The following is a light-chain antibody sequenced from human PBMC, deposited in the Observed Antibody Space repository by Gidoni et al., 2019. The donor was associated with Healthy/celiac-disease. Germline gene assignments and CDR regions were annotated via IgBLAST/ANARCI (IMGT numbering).Light chain of an antibody. J-gene: IGLJ2*01. CDR2: EVS. CDR1: SSDVGSYNL. Sequence: QSALTQTASVSGSPGQAITLSCTRHSSDVGSYNLVSWYQQHPGNAPKPMSDEVSKRPSGVSNRFSGSKSGNTASLTISGLQAEDEADYYCCSYAGSSTLVFGGGTKLTVL. CDR3: CSYAGSSTLV. V-gene: IGLV2-23*02.